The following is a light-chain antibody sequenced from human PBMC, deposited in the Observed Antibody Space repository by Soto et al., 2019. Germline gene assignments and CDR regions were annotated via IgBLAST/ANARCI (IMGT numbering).Light chain of an antibody. CDR2: LDLCGSY. CDR1: SGHNTYI. Sequence: QPVLTQSSSASASLGSSVKLTCILSSGHNTYIIAWHQQQPGKAPRFLMTLDLCGSYNRGSGVPDRFSGSSSGADRYLTISDLQFEDEGDYYCETWYSNTHKVFGGGTKLTVL. CDR3: ETWYSNTHKV. J-gene: IGLJ3*02. V-gene: IGLV4-60*02.